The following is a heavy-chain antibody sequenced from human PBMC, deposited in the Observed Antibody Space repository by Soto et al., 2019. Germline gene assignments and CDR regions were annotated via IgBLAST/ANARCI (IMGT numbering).Heavy chain of an antibody. V-gene: IGHV1-18*01. D-gene: IGHD3-22*01. CDR1: GYSFATSG. J-gene: IGHJ4*02. CDR2: ISAYNGNT. Sequence: QVKLVQSGTEVKKPGASIKVSCKASGYSFATSGMSWVRQAPGQGLEWMGWISAYNGNTNYDQNLHDRVTMTTDTSTNSAYLEVRNLRSDDTAVYYCARAGQYYDASGSANWGQGTLVTVSS. CDR3: ARAGQYYDASGSAN.